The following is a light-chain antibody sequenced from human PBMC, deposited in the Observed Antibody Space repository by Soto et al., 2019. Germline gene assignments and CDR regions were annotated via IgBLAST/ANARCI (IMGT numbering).Light chain of an antibody. V-gene: IGLV1-44*01. J-gene: IGLJ1*01. CDR2: RNN. CDR3: AAGDDSLNGYV. CDR1: SSNIGRNT. Sequence: QSLLTQPPSASGTPGQRVTISCFGSSSNIGRNTVNWYQQLPGTAPKLLISRNNERTSGVPDRFSGSKCGTSTSLAISGRQSEDEADYYCAAGDDSLNGYVFGTGTKVTVL.